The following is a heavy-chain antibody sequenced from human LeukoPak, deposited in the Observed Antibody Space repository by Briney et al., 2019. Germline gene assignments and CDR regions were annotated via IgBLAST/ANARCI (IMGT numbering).Heavy chain of an antibody. D-gene: IGHD2-15*01. CDR2: IYHSGST. Sequence: PSETLSLTCTVSGGSISSGGYYWSWIRQPPGKGLEWIGYIYHSGSTYYNPSLKSRVTISVDRSKNQFSLKLSSVTAADTAVYYCARVLLGYCSGGSCSYYFDYWGQGTLVTVSS. V-gene: IGHV4-30-2*01. CDR1: GGSISSGGYY. CDR3: ARVLLGYCSGGSCSYYFDY. J-gene: IGHJ4*02.